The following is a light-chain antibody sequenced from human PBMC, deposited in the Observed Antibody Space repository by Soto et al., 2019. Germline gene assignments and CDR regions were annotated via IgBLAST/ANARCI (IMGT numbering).Light chain of an antibody. Sequence: QSVLTQPASVSGSPGQSITISCTGTSGDIGGYNYVSWYQQHPGKAPKLLISEVTNRPSGVSNRFSGSKSGNTASLTISGLQAEDEADYYCSSYTTIITPVVFGGGTKVTVL. CDR2: EVT. V-gene: IGLV2-14*01. J-gene: IGLJ2*01. CDR3: SSYTTIITPVV. CDR1: SGDIGGYNY.